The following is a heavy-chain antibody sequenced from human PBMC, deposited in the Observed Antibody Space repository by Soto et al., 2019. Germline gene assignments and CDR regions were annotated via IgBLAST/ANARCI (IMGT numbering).Heavy chain of an antibody. CDR1: GFSVTNAW. D-gene: IGHD3-16*01. CDR3: TTGSGEGF. J-gene: IGHJ6*02. CDR2: VYTSAEGGAT. V-gene: IGHV3-15*07. Sequence: EVQLVDSGGGLVKPGGSLRLSCAASGFSVTNAWMNWVRQAPGKGLEWVGRVYTSAEGGATNYAAPVKGRFTISRDDSKNPVYLQMNSLIAEDTAVYFCTTGSGEGFWGQGTTVTVSS.